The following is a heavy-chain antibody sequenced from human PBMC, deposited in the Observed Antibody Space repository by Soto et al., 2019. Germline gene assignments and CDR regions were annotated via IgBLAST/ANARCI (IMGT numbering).Heavy chain of an antibody. J-gene: IGHJ4*02. CDR1: GGAFGRYS. CDR2: VIPVFNTS. Sequence: QVQLEQSGPEVKRPGTSVKVSCKASGGAFGRYSVSWVRQAPGQGLEWIGGVIPVFNTSNYSLKFQGRDAMFADLSTSSVLMELRSLRSEDTALYYCARGDEMTAVTIFEYWGQGTLVTVSS. CDR3: ARGDEMTAVTIFEY. D-gene: IGHD4-17*01. V-gene: IGHV1-69*01.